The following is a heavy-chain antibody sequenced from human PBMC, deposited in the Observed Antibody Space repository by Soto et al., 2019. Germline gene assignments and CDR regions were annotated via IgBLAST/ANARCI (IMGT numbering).Heavy chain of an antibody. D-gene: IGHD6-13*01. CDR1: GGSISSSSYY. Sequence: SETLSLTCTVSGGSISSSSYYWGWIRQPPGKGLEWIGSIYYSGSTYYNPSLKSRVTISVDTSKNQFSLKLSSVTAADTAVYYCARQVIAAAGLDVWGQGTTVTVSS. J-gene: IGHJ6*02. CDR3: ARQVIAAAGLDV. CDR2: IYYSGST. V-gene: IGHV4-39*01.